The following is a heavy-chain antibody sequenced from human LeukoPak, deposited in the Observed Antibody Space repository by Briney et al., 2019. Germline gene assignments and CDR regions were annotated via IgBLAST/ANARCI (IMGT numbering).Heavy chain of an antibody. Sequence: SETLSLTCTVSGGSISSGDYYWSWIRQPPGTGLEWIGYIYYSGSTYYNPSLKSRVTISVDTSKNQFSLKLSSVTAADTAVYYCARDGYNFAVDYWGQGTLVTVSS. CDR2: IYYSGST. CDR1: GGSISSGDYY. D-gene: IGHD5-24*01. V-gene: IGHV4-30-4*01. CDR3: ARDGYNFAVDY. J-gene: IGHJ4*02.